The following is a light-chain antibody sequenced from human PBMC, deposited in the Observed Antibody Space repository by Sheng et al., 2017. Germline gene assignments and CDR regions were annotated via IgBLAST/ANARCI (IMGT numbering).Light chain of an antibody. CDR3: QLSSSPFT. CDR1: QSITTY. V-gene: IGKV1-39*01. J-gene: IGKJ4*01. Sequence: DIQMTQSPSSLSASVGDRVTITCRASQSITTYLNWYHQKPGKAPKLLIYAASSLQSGVPSRFSGSGSGTDFTLTISSLQPEDFATYYCQLSSSPFTFGGGTKGGDQ. CDR2: AAS.